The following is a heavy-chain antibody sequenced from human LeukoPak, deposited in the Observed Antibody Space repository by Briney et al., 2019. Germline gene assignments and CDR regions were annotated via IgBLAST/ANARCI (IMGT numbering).Heavy chain of an antibody. V-gene: IGHV4-59*08. CDR2: IYYSGST. CDR1: GGSISSYY. CDR3: ARRSPLGVWSFDY. J-gene: IGHJ4*02. D-gene: IGHD6-19*01. Sequence: SETLSLTCTVSGGSISSYYWSWIRQPPGKGLEWIGYIYYSGSTNYNPSLKSRVTITVDTSKNQFSLKLSSVTAADTAVYYCARRSPLGVWSFDYWGQGTLVTVSS.